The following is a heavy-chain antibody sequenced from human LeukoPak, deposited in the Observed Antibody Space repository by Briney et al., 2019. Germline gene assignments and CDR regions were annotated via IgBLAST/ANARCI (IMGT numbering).Heavy chain of an antibody. D-gene: IGHD5-18*01. CDR1: GFTFSSYW. V-gene: IGHV3-74*01. J-gene: IGHJ5*02. Sequence: PGGSLRLSCAASGFTFSSYWMHWVRQAPGKGLVWVSRINGDGSSTSYADSVKGRFTISRDNAKNTLYLQMNSLRAEDTAVYYCARDLALYSPYPRFDPWGQGTLVTVSS. CDR2: INGDGSST. CDR3: ARDLALYSPYPRFDP.